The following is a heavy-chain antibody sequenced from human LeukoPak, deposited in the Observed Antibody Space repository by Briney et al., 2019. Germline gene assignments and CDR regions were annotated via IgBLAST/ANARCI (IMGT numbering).Heavy chain of an antibody. CDR2: INHSGST. J-gene: IGHJ4*02. CDR3: AKRDWYDVDY. Sequence: PSETLSLTCAVYGGSFSGYYWSWIRQPPGKGLEWIGEINHSGSTNYNPSLKSRVTISVDTSKNQFSLKLSSVTAADTAVYYCAKRDWYDVDYWGQGTLVTVSS. CDR1: GGSFSGYY. V-gene: IGHV4-34*01. D-gene: IGHD6-19*01.